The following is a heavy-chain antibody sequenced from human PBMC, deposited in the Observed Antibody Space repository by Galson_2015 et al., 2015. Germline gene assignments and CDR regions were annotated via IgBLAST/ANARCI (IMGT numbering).Heavy chain of an antibody. CDR1: GGSISTSFHY. J-gene: IGHJ6*02. CDR3: ARDLCNYGDYHYDMDV. Sequence: ETLSLTCTVSGGSISTSFHYWGWIRQPPGKGLEWIGSIYYSGGTHYNSSLNSRVSISVDTSKNQFSLKVSSVTAADTAVYYCARDLCNYGDYHYDMDVWGQGTTVTVSS. V-gene: IGHV4-39*07. CDR2: IYYSGGT. D-gene: IGHD4-17*01.